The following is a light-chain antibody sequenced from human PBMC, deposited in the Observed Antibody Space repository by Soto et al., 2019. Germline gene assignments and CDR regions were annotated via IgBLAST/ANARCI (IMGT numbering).Light chain of an antibody. CDR2: SNN. CDR1: SSNIGENT. J-gene: IGLJ3*02. CDR3: AAWDDTLNGLV. Sequence: QSVLTQPPSASGTPGQRVTISCSGSSSNIGENTVNWYQQLPGTAPKLLIHSNNQRPSGVPDRFTGSKSGASASLAISGLQSGDEADYYCAAWDDTLNGLVFGGGTKLTVL. V-gene: IGLV1-44*01.